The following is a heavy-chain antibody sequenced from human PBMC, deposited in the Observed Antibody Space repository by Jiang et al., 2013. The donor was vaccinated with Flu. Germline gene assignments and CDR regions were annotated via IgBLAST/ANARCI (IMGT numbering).Heavy chain of an antibody. CDR3: ARVSYGSSWFSQYGMDV. CDR2: MNPNSGNT. D-gene: IGHD6-13*01. J-gene: IGHJ6*02. Sequence: TSYDINWVRQAAGQGLEWMGWMNPNSGNTGYAQKFQGRVTMTRNTSISTAYMELSSLRSEDTAVYYCARVSYGSSWFSQYGMDVWGQGTTVTVSS. V-gene: IGHV1-8*01. CDR1: TSYD.